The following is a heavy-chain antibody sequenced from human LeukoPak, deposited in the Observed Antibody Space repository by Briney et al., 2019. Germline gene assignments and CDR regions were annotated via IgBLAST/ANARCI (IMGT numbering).Heavy chain of an antibody. D-gene: IGHD5-24*01. CDR2: ISWNSGSM. V-gene: IGHV3-9*01. Sequence: PGGSLRLSCAASGFTFDDYAMHWVRQAPGKGLEWVSGISWNSGSMDYADSVKGRFTISRDNAKNSLYLQMNSLRAEDTAVYYCARGLDIARDGYNFDYWAREPWSPSPQ. CDR3: ARGLDIARDGYNFDY. J-gene: IGHJ4*02. CDR1: GFTFDDYA.